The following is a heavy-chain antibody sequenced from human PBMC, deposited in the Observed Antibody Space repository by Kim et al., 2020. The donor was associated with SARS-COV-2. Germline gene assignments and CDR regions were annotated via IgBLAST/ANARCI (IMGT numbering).Heavy chain of an antibody. Sequence: GGSLRLSCAASGFTFSNAWMSWVRQAPGKGLEWVGRIKSKTDGGTTDYAAPVKGRFTISRDDSKNTLYLQMNSLKTEDTAVYYCTTEVYYGGNSAQYYFDYWGQGTLVTVSS. CDR3: TTEVYYGGNSAQYYFDY. V-gene: IGHV3-15*01. J-gene: IGHJ4*02. D-gene: IGHD4-17*01. CDR2: IKSKTDGGTT. CDR1: GFTFSNAW.